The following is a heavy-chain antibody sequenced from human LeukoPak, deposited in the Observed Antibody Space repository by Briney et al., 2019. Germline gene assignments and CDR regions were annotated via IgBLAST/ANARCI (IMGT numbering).Heavy chain of an antibody. CDR3: ARDLGMTDGDYVFYFDY. J-gene: IGHJ4*02. D-gene: IGHD4-17*01. CDR2: ISSSGSII. CDR1: GFTFSRYE. Sequence: PGGSLRLSCAASGFTFSRYELNWVRQAPGKGLEWVSYISSSGSIIYYADSVKGRFTISRDNAKNSLYLQMNSLRAEDTALYYCARDLGMTDGDYVFYFDYWGQGTLVTVSS. V-gene: IGHV3-48*03.